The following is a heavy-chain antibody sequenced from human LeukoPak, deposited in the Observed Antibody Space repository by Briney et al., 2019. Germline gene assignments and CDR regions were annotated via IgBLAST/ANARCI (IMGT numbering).Heavy chain of an antibody. D-gene: IGHD6-13*01. V-gene: IGHV3-48*01. CDR1: GFTFSSYH. J-gene: IGHJ4*02. CDR3: AKDRSGYSSSW. CDR2: ISTSASTI. Sequence: GGSLRLSCVVSGFTFSSYHMNWVRQAPGKGLEWVSYISTSASTIYYADSVKGRFTISRDNSKNTLYLQMNSLRAEDTAVYYCAKDRSGYSSSWGGQGTLVTVSS.